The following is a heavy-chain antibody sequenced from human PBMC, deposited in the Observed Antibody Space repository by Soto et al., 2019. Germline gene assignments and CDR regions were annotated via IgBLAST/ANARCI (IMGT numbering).Heavy chain of an antibody. CDR3: AKLGSGSYYRWENYFDY. D-gene: IGHD3-10*01. J-gene: IGHJ4*02. CDR2: ISGSGGST. Sequence: EVQLLESGGGLVQPGGSLRLSCAASGFTFSSYAMSWVRQAPGKGLEWVSAISGSGGSTYYADSVKGWFTISRDNSKNTLYLKMNSLRAEDTAVYYCAKLGSGSYYRWENYFDYWGQGNLVTVSS. V-gene: IGHV3-23*01. CDR1: GFTFSSYA.